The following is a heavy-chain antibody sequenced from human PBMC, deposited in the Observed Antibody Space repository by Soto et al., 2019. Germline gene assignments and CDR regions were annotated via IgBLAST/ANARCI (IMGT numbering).Heavy chain of an antibody. CDR3: ARARYYDSSGYSSAFDY. J-gene: IGHJ4*02. D-gene: IGHD3-22*01. V-gene: IGHV3-33*01. CDR2: IWYDGSYK. CDR1: GGNFSTYG. Sequence: PGGSLRVWCAAAGGNFSTYGMHWVRQAPGKGLEWVSVIWYDGSYKFYADSVKGRFTISRDNSKNTLYLQMNSLRAEDTAVYYCARARYYDSSGYSSAFDYWGQGTLVTVSS.